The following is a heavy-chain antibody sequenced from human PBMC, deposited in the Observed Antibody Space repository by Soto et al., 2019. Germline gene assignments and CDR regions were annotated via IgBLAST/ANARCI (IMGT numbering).Heavy chain of an antibody. Sequence: ASVKVSCKASGYTFTSYGISWVRQAPGQGLEWMGWISAYNGNTNYAQKLQGRVTMTTDTSTSTAYMELRTLRSDDTVVYYCARIDSSGSMEVDALDIWGQGTMVTLSS. CDR1: GYTFTSYG. J-gene: IGHJ3*02. CDR2: ISAYNGNT. D-gene: IGHD3-22*01. CDR3: ARIDSSGSMEVDALDI. V-gene: IGHV1-18*04.